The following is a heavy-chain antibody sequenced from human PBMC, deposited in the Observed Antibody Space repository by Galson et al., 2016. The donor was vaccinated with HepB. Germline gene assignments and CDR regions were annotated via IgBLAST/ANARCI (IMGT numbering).Heavy chain of an antibody. CDR3: ARVEDTGARVACSYS. CDR1: GLAFGRYT. Sequence: SLRLSCAASGLAFGRYTMSWVRQAPGKGLEWVSSICCTGTTTYYVESVKGRSTISRDNSKNTLFLQMNSLRADDTAVYYCARVEDTGARVACSYSWGQGTRVTVSS. CDR2: ICCTGTTT. J-gene: IGHJ5*01. D-gene: IGHD1-14*01. V-gene: IGHV3-23*05.